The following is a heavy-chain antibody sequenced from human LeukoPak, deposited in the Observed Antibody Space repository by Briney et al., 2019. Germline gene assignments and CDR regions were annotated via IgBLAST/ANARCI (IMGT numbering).Heavy chain of an antibody. CDR1: GFAFRSHA. Sequence: GGSLRLSCTASGFAFRSHAMHWVRQAPGKGLEWVAFIRYDGSKKFYADSVQGRFTISRDNSKNSLYLQMNSLRAEDTAVYYCARDSGTSEWYFDLWGRGTLLTVSS. D-gene: IGHD1/OR15-1a*01. CDR3: ARDSGTSEWYFDL. CDR2: IRYDGSKK. J-gene: IGHJ2*01. V-gene: IGHV3-30*02.